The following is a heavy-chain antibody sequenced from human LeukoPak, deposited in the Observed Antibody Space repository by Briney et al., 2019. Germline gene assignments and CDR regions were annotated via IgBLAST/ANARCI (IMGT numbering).Heavy chain of an antibody. CDR1: GFTFSSLS. V-gene: IGHV3-64D*06. D-gene: IGHD6-13*01. CDR3: VKDRASSSWYGGFDI. J-gene: IGHJ3*02. CDR2: VSGNGDTT. Sequence: PGGSLRLSCSASGFTFSSLSMYWVRQDPGKGLQYVSAVSGNGDTTYYADSVKGRFTISRDNSKNTLFLQMTSLRDDDTGIYYCVKDRASSSWYGGFDIWGRGTMVTV.